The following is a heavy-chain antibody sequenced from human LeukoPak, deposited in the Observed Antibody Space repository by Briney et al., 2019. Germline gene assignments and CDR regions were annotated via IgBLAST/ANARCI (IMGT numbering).Heavy chain of an antibody. CDR2: ISGSGGGT. V-gene: IGHV3-23*01. D-gene: IGHD3-3*01. J-gene: IGHJ5*02. CDR1: GFTFSSYA. CDR3: AKDPAPYDFWSGYYTPGWFDP. Sequence: GGSLRLSCAASGFTFSSYAMSWVRQAPGKGLEWVSGISGSGGGTYYADSVKGRFTISRDNSKNTLYLQMNSLRAEDTAVYYCAKDPAPYDFWSGYYTPGWFDPWGQGTLVTVSS.